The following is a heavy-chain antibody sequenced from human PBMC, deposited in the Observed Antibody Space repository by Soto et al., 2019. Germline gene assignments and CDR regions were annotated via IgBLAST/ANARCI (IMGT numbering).Heavy chain of an antibody. J-gene: IGHJ4*02. CDR3: AKGYSSGWYDDDY. CDR2: ISYDGSNK. CDR1: GFTFSSYG. V-gene: IGHV3-30*18. Sequence: GSLRLSCAASGFTFSSYGMHWVRQAPGKGLEWVASISYDGSNKYYADSVKGRFTISRDNSKNTLYLQMNSLRAEDTAVYFCAKGYSSGWYDDDYWGQGTLVTVSS. D-gene: IGHD6-13*01.